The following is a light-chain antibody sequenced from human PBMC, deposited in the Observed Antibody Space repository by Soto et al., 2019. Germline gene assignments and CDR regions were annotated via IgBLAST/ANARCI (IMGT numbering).Light chain of an antibody. CDR3: QQYNNWPRT. V-gene: IGKV3-15*01. CDR2: SAS. CDR1: QSVISN. Sequence: EIVMTQSPATLSVSPGERATLSCRASQSVISNLGWYQQKPGQAPRLLIYSASTRASGIPDRFSGSGSGTEFTLTISSLQSEDFAVYYCQQYNNWPRTFGQGTKV. J-gene: IGKJ1*01.